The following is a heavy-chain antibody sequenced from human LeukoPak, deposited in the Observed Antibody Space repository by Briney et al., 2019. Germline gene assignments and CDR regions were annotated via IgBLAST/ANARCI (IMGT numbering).Heavy chain of an antibody. CDR1: GFTFSSYE. V-gene: IGHV3-48*03. Sequence: GGSLRLSCAASGFTFSSYEMNWVRQAPGKGLEWVSYISSSGSTIYYADSVKGRFTISRDNAKNSLYLQMNSLRAEDTAVYYCARGSHYYGSGSHGYWGQGTLVTVSS. CDR2: ISSSGSTI. J-gene: IGHJ4*02. D-gene: IGHD3-10*01. CDR3: ARGSHYYGSGSHGY.